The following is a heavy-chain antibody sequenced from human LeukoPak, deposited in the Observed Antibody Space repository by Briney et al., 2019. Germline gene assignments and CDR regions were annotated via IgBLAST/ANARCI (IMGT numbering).Heavy chain of an antibody. CDR2: IKQDGSEK. J-gene: IGHJ4*02. CDR1: GFTFSSYW. D-gene: IGHD4-17*01. Sequence: GGSLRLSCAASGFTFSSYWMSWVRQAPGKGLEWVANIKQDGSEKYYVDSVKGRFTISRDNAKNSVHLQMSSLTVDDTAVYYCARDDPSNDYGDFDYWGQGTLVTVSS. CDR3: ARDDPSNDYGDFDY. V-gene: IGHV3-7*03.